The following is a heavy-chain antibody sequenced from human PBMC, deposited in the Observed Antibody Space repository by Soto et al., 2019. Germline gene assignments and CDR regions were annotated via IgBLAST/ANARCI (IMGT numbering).Heavy chain of an antibody. CDR2: IYYSGST. V-gene: IGHV4-61*01. CDR1: GGSVSSGSYY. D-gene: IGHD1-26*01. CDR3: ARTMVGARAGYFDY. J-gene: IGHJ4*02. Sequence: SETLSLTCTVSGGSVSSGSYYWSWIRQPPGKGLEWIGYIYYSGSTNYNPSLKSRVTISVDTSKNQFSLKLSSVTAADTAVYYCARTMVGARAGYFDYWGRGTLVTVS.